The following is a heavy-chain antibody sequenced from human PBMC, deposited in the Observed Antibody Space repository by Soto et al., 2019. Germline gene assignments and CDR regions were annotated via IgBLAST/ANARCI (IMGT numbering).Heavy chain of an antibody. J-gene: IGHJ4*02. CDR2: IYPGDSDT. CDR3: ARQATYYDILSGYYFDY. V-gene: IGHV5-51*01. CDR1: GYSFTSYK. Sequence: GDSLKISCKGSGYSFTSYKIGWVRQMPGKGLEWMGIIYPGDSDTRYSLSFQGQVTISADKSTSTAYLQWSSLKASDTAMYYCARQATYYDILSGYYFDYWGQGTLVTVYS. D-gene: IGHD3-9*01.